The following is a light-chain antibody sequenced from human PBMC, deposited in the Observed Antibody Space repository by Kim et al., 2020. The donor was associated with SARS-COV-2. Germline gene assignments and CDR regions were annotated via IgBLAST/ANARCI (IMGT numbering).Light chain of an antibody. CDR1: SSNIGNNY. CDR2: DNK. J-gene: IGLJ3*02. CDR3: GTWYSRRSAV. Sequence: QKVTISCSGGSSNIGNNYVSCYQQHPGTAPKLLIYDNKERPPGIADRFPGSKSGSSATLGITGLQTGDEAEYDYGTWYSRRSAVFGGGTQLTVL. V-gene: IGLV1-51*01.